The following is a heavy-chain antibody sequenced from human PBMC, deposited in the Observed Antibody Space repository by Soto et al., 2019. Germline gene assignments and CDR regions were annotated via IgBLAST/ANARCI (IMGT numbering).Heavy chain of an antibody. Sequence: DVQLLESGGALVQPGGSLRLSCVPSGFTFSSSAMNWVRQAPGKGLEWVSTISGSGVAKYYADSVKGRFTISRDNSNNTVSLQMNSLRAEDAAVYYCAKDRSPGAITWNVYWGQGTLVTVSS. CDR1: GFTFSSSA. CDR3: AKDRSPGAITWNVY. V-gene: IGHV3-23*01. J-gene: IGHJ4*02. D-gene: IGHD1-26*01. CDR2: ISGSGVAK.